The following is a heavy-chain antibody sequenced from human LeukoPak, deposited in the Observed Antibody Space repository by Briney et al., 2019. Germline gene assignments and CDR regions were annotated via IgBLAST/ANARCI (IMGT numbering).Heavy chain of an antibody. Sequence: SETLSLTCAVYGGSFSDYYWSWIRQPPGKGLEWIGEINHSGSTNYNPSLKSRVTISVDASKNQFSLKLSSVTAADTAVYYCARGRPPDYYGSGSYYNRWGQGTLVTVSS. J-gene: IGHJ5*02. V-gene: IGHV4-34*01. CDR1: GGSFSDYY. CDR3: ARGRPPDYYGSGSYYNR. CDR2: INHSGST. D-gene: IGHD3-10*01.